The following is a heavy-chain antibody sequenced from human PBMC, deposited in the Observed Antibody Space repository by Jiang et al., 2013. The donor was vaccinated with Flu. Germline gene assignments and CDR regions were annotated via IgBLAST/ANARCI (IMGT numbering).Heavy chain of an antibody. V-gene: IGHV1-2*02. CDR1: GYTFTGYY. Sequence: AEVKKPGASVKVSCKASGYTFTGYYMHLVRQAPGQGLEWMGWINPNSGATHFAQKFQGRVTMTRDTSISTAYMELSRLRSDDTAVYYCARDRAYGDNSFDIWGQGTMVTVSS. D-gene: IGHD4-17*01. J-gene: IGHJ3*02. CDR2: INPNSGAT. CDR3: ARDRAYGDNSFDI.